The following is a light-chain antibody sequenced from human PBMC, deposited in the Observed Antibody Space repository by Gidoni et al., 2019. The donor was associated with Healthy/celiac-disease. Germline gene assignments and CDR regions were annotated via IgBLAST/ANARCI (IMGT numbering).Light chain of an antibody. Sequence: DIQMTQSPSTLSASVGDRVTITCRASQSISSWLAWYQQKPGKAPKLLIYDASSVESGVPSRFSGSGSGTEFTLTISSLQPDDFATYYCQQYNSYRTLGQGTKVEIK. V-gene: IGKV1-5*01. CDR2: DAS. J-gene: IGKJ1*01. CDR1: QSISSW. CDR3: QQYNSYRT.